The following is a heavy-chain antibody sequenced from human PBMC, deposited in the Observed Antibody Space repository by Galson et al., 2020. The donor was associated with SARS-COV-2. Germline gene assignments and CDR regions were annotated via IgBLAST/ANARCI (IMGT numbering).Heavy chain of an antibody. Sequence: SETLSLTCVVSGGSIGTSSWWSWVRQPPGKGLEWIGEIFDSGSTNYHPSFKSRVSISVDKSKNQISLKVNSVTAADTAVYYCAREIFIGGGGAFDIWGPGRMVTVSS. CDR3: AREIFIGGGGAFDI. CDR1: GGSIGTSSW. J-gene: IGHJ3*02. CDR2: IFDSGST. D-gene: IGHD3-9*01. V-gene: IGHV4-4*02.